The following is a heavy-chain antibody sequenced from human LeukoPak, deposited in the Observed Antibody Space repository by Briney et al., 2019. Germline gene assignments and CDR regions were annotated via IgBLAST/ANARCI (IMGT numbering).Heavy chain of an antibody. D-gene: IGHD3-10*01. V-gene: IGHV4-59*08. J-gene: IGHJ4*02. CDR3: ARARSTMVRGVIKGTYFDY. CDR2: IYDSGNT. Sequence: SETLSLTCTVSGGSISSYYWSWIRQPPGKGLEWIGYIYDSGNTNNNPSLKSRVTISVDTSKNQFSLKLSYVTAADTAVYFCARARSTMVRGVIKGTYFDYWGQGTLVTVSS. CDR1: GGSISSYY.